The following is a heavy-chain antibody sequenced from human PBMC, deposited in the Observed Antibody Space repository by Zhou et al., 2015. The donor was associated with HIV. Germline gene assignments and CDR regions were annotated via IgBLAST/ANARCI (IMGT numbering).Heavy chain of an antibody. D-gene: IGHD4-17*01. J-gene: IGHJ4*02. CDR1: GGTFSSYA. V-gene: IGHV1-69*01. CDR2: IIPIFGTA. Sequence: QVQLVQSGAEVKKPGSSVKVSCKASGGTFSSYAISWVRQAPGQGLEWMGGIIPIFGTANYAQKFQGRVTITADESTSTAYMELSSLRSEDTAVYYCARKASRNTFLYGDYYFDYWGQGTLVTVSS. CDR3: ARKASRNTFLYGDYYFDY.